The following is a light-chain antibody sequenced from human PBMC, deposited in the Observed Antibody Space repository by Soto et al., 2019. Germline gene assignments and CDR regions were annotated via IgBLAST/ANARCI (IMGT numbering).Light chain of an antibody. CDR1: QSVSSNY. Sequence: EIVLTQSPGTLSLSPGERATLSCRASQSVSSNYLAWYQQKPGQAPRLLIYGASSRATGIPDRFIGSGSGTDFTLTISRLEPEDFAVYYCQQYGSSRTFGQGTKVEIK. CDR2: GAS. J-gene: IGKJ1*01. V-gene: IGKV3-20*01. CDR3: QQYGSSRT.